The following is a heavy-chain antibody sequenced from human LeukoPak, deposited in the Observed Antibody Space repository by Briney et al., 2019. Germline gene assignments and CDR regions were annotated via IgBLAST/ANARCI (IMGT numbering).Heavy chain of an antibody. D-gene: IGHD6-6*01. J-gene: IGHJ6*03. Sequence: KSSETLSLTCAVYGGSFSGYYWSWIRQPPGKGLEWIGEINHSGSTNYKPSLKSRVTISVDTSKNQFSLKLSSVTAADTAVYYCAREREESSIAALGALYCYYYMDVWGKGTTVTVSS. CDR3: AREREESSIAALGALYCYYYMDV. CDR1: GGSFSGYY. V-gene: IGHV4-34*01. CDR2: INHSGST.